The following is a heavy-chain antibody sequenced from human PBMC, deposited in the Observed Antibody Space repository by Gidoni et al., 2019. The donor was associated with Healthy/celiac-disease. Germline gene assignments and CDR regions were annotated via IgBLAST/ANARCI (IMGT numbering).Heavy chain of an antibody. CDR1: GFSLSTSGMR. V-gene: IGHV2-70*04. D-gene: IGHD1-26*01. Sequence: QVTLKESGPALVKPTQTLTLTCTFSGFSLSTSGMRVSWIRQPPGKALEWLARIDWDDDKFYSTSLKTRLTISKDTSKNQVVLTMTNMDPVDTATYYCARAGPSGSYSEFDYWGQGTLVTVSS. CDR2: IDWDDDK. CDR3: ARAGPSGSYSEFDY. J-gene: IGHJ4*02.